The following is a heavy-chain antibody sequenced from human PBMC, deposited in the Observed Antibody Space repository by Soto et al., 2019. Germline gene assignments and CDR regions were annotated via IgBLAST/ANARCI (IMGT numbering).Heavy chain of an antibody. D-gene: IGHD3-16*02. V-gene: IGHV1-18*01. CDR1: GYTFTSYG. Sequence: ASVKVSCKASGYTFTSYGISWVRQAPGQGLEWMGWISAYNGNTNYAQKLQGRVTMTTDTSTSTAYMELRSLRSDDTAVYYCARTYHDYIWGSYRYPNFDYWGQGTLVTVSS. CDR3: ARTYHDYIWGSYRYPNFDY. CDR2: ISAYNGNT. J-gene: IGHJ4*02.